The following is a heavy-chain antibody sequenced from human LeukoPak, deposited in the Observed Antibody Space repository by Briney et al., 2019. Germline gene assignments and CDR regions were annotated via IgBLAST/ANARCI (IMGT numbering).Heavy chain of an antibody. CDR3: ARGAVATINDY. Sequence: PSETLSLTCAVYGGSFSGYYWSWIRQPPGKGLEWIGEINHSGSTNYNPSLKSRVTLSVDTSKNQFSLKLSSVTAADTAVYYCARGAVATINDYWGQGTLVTVSS. V-gene: IGHV4-34*01. D-gene: IGHD5-12*01. CDR2: INHSGST. CDR1: GGSFSGYY. J-gene: IGHJ4*02.